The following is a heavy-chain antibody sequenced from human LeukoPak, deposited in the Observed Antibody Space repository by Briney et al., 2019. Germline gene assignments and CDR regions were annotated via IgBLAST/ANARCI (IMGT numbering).Heavy chain of an antibody. CDR1: GYSISSGYY. Sequence: SETLSLTCTVSGYSISSGYYWGWIRQPPGKGLEWIGSIYHSGSTYYNPSLKSRVTISVDTSKNQFSLKLSSVTAADTAVYYCARDGGEIHYGDYGEFDYWGQGTLVTVSS. D-gene: IGHD4-17*01. J-gene: IGHJ4*02. V-gene: IGHV4-38-2*02. CDR3: ARDGGEIHYGDYGEFDY. CDR2: IYHSGST.